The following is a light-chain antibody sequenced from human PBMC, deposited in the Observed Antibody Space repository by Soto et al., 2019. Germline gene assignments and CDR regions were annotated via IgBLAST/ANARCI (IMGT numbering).Light chain of an antibody. CDR1: SPNIGSYI. CDR3: SAWDASRNTIL. J-gene: IGLJ2*01. Sequence: QSVLSQPPSASGTPGQRVTISCSGRSPNIGSYIVNWYQQLPGTAPTLLIYDNDQRPSVGPDRFSGSKSGTTASLAIIGLQSDDEADYYCSAWDASRNTILFGGGTKLTVL. V-gene: IGLV1-44*01. CDR2: DND.